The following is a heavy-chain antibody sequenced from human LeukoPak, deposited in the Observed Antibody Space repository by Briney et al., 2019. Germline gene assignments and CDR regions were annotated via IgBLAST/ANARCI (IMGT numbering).Heavy chain of an antibody. CDR3: ARDSVAAAGLTGFDY. V-gene: IGHV1-18*01. CDR2: ISAYNGNT. CDR1: GYTFTSYG. J-gene: IGHJ4*02. D-gene: IGHD6-13*01. Sequence: GASVKVSFKASGYTFTSYGISWVRQAPGQGLEWMGWISAYNGNTNYAQKLQGRVTMTTDTSTSTAYMELRSLRSDDTAVYYCARDSVAAAGLTGFDYWGQGTLVTVSS.